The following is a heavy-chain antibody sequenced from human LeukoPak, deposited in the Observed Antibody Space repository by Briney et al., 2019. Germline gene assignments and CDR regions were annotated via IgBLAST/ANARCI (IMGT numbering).Heavy chain of an antibody. Sequence: GGSLRLSCAASGFTFSSYSMNWVRQAPGKGLQWVSSISSSGFTYYADSMKGRFTISRDDAKNSLYLQMNSLRVEDTAVYHCARTGGYGTSNNWYDPWGQGTLVTVSS. CDR1: GFTFSSYS. J-gene: IGHJ5*02. V-gene: IGHV3-21*01. CDR3: ARTGGYGTSNNWYDP. CDR2: ISSSGFT. D-gene: IGHD5-12*01.